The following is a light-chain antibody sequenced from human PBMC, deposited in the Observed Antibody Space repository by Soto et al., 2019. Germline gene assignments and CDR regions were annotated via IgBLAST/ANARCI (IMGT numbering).Light chain of an antibody. V-gene: IGKV3-11*01. CDR3: QQRSNWPRT. Sequence: PGDTATLSCRASQSVSSYLAWYQQKPGQAPRLLIYGVSNRATGIPARFSGSGSGTDFTLTIGSLEPEDFAVYYCQQRSNWPRTFGQGTKVEIK. J-gene: IGKJ2*01. CDR2: GVS. CDR1: QSVSSY.